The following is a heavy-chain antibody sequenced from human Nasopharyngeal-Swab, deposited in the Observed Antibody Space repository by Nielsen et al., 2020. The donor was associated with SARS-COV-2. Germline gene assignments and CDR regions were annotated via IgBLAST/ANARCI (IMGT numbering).Heavy chain of an antibody. CDR3: ARPLAAAGTGCDY. J-gene: IGHJ4*02. Sequence: WIRQPPGKELEWVAVISYDGSNKYYADSVKGRFTISRDNSKNTLYLQMNSLRAEDTAVYYCARPLAAAGTGCDYWGQGTRVTVSS. D-gene: IGHD6-13*01. CDR2: ISYDGSNK. V-gene: IGHV3-30*03.